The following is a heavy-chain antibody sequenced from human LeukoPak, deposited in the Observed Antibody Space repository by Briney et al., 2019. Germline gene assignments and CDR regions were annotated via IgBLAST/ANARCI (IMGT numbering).Heavy chain of an antibody. Sequence: PGGSLRLSCAASGFTFSNYAMSWVRQAPGKGLEWVSAITDGGGSTYYADSVKGRSTISRDNSKNMLFLQMNSLRAEDTAVYYCAKRVEYSSPGGYFDYWGQGILVTVAS. D-gene: IGHD6-6*01. V-gene: IGHV3-23*01. CDR1: GFTFSNYA. CDR3: AKRVEYSSPGGYFDY. J-gene: IGHJ4*02. CDR2: ITDGGGST.